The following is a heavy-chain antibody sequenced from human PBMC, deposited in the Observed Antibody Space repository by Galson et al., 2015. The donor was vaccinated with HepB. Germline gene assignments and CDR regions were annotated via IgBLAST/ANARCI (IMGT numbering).Heavy chain of an antibody. J-gene: IGHJ4*02. V-gene: IGHV3-11*01. D-gene: IGHD5-12*01. Sequence: SLRLSCAASGFTFSDYYMSWIRQAPGKGLEWVSYISSSGSTIYYADSVKGRFTISRDNSKNTLYLQMNSLRAEDTAVYYCAKDGDRSLNWDSGYGYLDYWGQGTLVTVSS. CDR2: ISSSGSTI. CDR3: AKDGDRSLNWDSGYGYLDY. CDR1: GFTFSDYY.